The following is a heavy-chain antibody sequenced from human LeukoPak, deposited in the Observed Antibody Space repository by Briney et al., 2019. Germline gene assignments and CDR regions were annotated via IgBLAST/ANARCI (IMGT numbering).Heavy chain of an antibody. V-gene: IGHV4-59*11. Sequence: PSETLSLTCTVSGGSINGHYWSWIRQPPGKGREWIGFIYYTGYTNYNPSLKSRVTISVDTSKDQFSVKLSSVTAADTALYYCARGSLAVAGYFDSWGQGTLVTVSS. CDR3: ARGSLAVAGYFDS. CDR2: IYYTGYT. D-gene: IGHD6-19*01. CDR1: GGSINGHY. J-gene: IGHJ4*02.